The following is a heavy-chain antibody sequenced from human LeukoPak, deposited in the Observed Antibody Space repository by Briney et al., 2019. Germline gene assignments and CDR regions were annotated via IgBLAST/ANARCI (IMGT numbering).Heavy chain of an antibody. Sequence: GGSLRLSCAAPGCSFDDYAIHWVRQAPGKGLEWVSLISGDGGSTFYADSVKGRFTISRDNSKNSLYLQMSSLRSEDTALYYCARESDSSGWYDSWGQGTLVTVSS. CDR1: GCSFDDYA. CDR3: ARESDSSGWYDS. J-gene: IGHJ5*01. CDR2: ISGDGGST. D-gene: IGHD3-22*01. V-gene: IGHV3-43*02.